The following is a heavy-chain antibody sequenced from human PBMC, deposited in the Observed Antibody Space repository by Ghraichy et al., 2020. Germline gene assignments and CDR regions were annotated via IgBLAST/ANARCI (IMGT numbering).Heavy chain of an antibody. J-gene: IGHJ3*02. CDR1: GGSISSYY. CDR2: IYYSGST. V-gene: IGHV4-59*08. D-gene: IGHD3-3*01. Sequence: SETLSLTCTFSGGSISSYYWSWIRQPPGKGLEWIGYIYYSGSTNYNPSLKSRVTISVDTSKNQFSLKLSSVTAADTAVYYCARHKPSPFWSGYSAQYDAFDIWGQGTMVTVSS. CDR3: ARHKPSPFWSGYSAQYDAFDI.